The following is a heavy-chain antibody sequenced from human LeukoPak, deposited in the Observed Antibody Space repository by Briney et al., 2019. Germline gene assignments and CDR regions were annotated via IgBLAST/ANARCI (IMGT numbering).Heavy chain of an antibody. CDR2: FDPDDGET. CDR1: GYTLTELS. J-gene: IGHJ4*02. CDR3: STETSRFFDWPLSY. Sequence: ASVKVSCKVSGYTLTELSMHWVRQAPGKGLEWMGGFDPDDGETIYAQKFQGRLTMTEDTSTYTAYMELSSLESEDTAMYYCSTETSRFFDWPLSYWGQGTLVTVSS. D-gene: IGHD3-9*01. V-gene: IGHV1-24*01.